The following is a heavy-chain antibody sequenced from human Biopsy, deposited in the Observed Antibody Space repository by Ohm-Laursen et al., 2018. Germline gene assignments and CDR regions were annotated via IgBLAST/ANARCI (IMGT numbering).Heavy chain of an antibody. CDR2: IRDKANSYTT. V-gene: IGHV3-72*01. J-gene: IGHJ5*01. CDR3: ARACRYCSVGGCYSWFDS. CDR1: GFSFSDNY. D-gene: IGHD2-15*01. Sequence: SLRLSCTASGFSFSDNYMAWLRQAPGQGLEWGGRIRDKANSYTTDYDASVKGRFTISRDDSKNSLYLQMNSLKTEDTALYYCARACRYCSVGGCYSWFDSWGQGTLVTVSS.